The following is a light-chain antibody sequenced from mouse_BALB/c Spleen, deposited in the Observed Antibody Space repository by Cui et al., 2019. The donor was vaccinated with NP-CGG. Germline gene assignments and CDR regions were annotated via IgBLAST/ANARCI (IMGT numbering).Light chain of an antibody. J-gene: IGLJ1*01. CDR2: GTN. Sequence: AVVTRDSALPTSPGETVTLTCRSSTGAVTTNNFANWVQEKPDHLFTGLIGGTNNRAPGVPARFSGSLIGDKAALTITGSQTEDEAIYFCALWYSNHWVFGGGTKLTVL. V-gene: IGLV1*01. CDR1: TGAVTTNNF. CDR3: ALWYSNHWV.